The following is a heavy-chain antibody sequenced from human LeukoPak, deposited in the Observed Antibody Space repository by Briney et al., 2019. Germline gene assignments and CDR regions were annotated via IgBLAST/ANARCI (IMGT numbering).Heavy chain of an antibody. CDR3: AKDVTQLWSGGDWFDP. CDR2: ISGSGGST. Sequence: GGSLRLSCAASGFTFSSYAMSWVRRAPGKGLEWVSAISGSGGSTYYADSVKGRFTISRDNSKNTLYLQMNSLRAEDTAVYYCAKDVTQLWSGGDWFDPWGQGTLVTVSS. D-gene: IGHD5-18*01. V-gene: IGHV3-23*01. CDR1: GFTFSSYA. J-gene: IGHJ5*02.